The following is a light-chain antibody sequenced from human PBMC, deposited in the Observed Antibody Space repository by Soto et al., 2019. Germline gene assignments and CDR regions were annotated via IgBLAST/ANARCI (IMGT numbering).Light chain of an antibody. V-gene: IGKV3-15*01. CDR1: QSVSSN. J-gene: IGKJ1*01. CDR2: GAP. Sequence: EIVMTQSPATLSVSPGERATLSCRASQSVSSNLAWYQQKPGQAPRLLIYGAPTRATGIPARFSGSGSGTEFTLTISSLQSEDFAVYDCQQYKNWPPWTFGQGTKVDIK. CDR3: QQYKNWPPWT.